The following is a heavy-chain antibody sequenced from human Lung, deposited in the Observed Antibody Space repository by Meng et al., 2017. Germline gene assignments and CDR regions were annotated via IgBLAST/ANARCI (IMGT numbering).Heavy chain of an antibody. J-gene: IGHJ4*02. CDR2: NNPKRGDT. CDR3: ARDEDISAAGKLFGDY. V-gene: IGHV1-2*06. CDR1: GYSFPDDW. Sequence: VGVVQYGAVGKKRGALVKVSWNLSGYSFPDDWLNWVGRAPGQGLEWLGRNNPKRGDTHDAQRFPGRVTMTGDTSISTAYMELSGLRSDDTAMYYCARDEDISAAGKLFGDYWGQGTLVTVSS. D-gene: IGHD6-13*01.